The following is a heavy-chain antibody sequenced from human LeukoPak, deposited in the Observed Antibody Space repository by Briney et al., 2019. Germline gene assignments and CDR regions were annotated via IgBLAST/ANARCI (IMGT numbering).Heavy chain of an antibody. D-gene: IGHD5-18*01. Sequence: ASVKVSCKASGGTFSSYAISWVRQAPGQGREWMGGIIPILGIPNYAQKFQGRVTITADKSPSTAYMELSSLRSEDTAVYYCARDADTPMAPAPPSLWGQGTLVTVSS. CDR2: IIPILGIP. CDR1: GGTFSSYA. CDR3: ARDADTPMAPAPPSL. J-gene: IGHJ4*02. V-gene: IGHV1-69*10.